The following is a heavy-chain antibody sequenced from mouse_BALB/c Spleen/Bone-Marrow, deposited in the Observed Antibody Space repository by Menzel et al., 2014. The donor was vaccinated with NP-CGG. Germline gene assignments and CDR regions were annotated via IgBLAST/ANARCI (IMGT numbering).Heavy chain of an antibody. CDR3: ARLGYYGYFVD. D-gene: IGHD2-3*01. Sequence: EVKLLESGGDLVQPGGSLKLSCVASGFDFRRYWMSWVRQAPGKGLEWIAEINPESSTINYTPSLKDKFIISRDNAKNTLYLQMSKVGSEDTALYYCARLGYYGYFVDWGQGTTLTVSS. CDR2: INPESSTI. V-gene: IGHV4-1*02. J-gene: IGHJ2*01. CDR1: GFDFRRYW.